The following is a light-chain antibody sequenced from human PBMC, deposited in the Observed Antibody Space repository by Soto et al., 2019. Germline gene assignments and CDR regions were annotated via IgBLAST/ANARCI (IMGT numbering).Light chain of an antibody. CDR2: WAS. CDR1: QTVLDSSSNKNY. Sequence: DIVMTQSPDSLAVSLGERATIKCKSSQTVLDSSSNKNYLAWYQQKSGQPPKLLIYWASSRESGVPDRFSGRGSGTDFTLTISSLQTEDVAVYYCQQYYTAPNTFGQGTRLEIK. CDR3: QQYYTAPNT. V-gene: IGKV4-1*01. J-gene: IGKJ5*01.